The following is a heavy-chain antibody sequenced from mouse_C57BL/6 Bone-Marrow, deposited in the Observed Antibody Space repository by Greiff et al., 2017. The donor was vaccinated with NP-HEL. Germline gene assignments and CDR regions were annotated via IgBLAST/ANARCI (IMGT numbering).Heavy chain of an antibody. D-gene: IGHD2-3*01. CDR2: INPSSGYT. J-gene: IGHJ2*01. CDR3: ARGRPYDGWGY. CDR1: GYTFTSYT. V-gene: IGHV1-4*01. Sequence: VKLQESGAELARPGASVKMSCKASGYTFTSYTMHWVQQRPGQGLEWIGYINPSSGYTKYNQKFKDKATLTADKSYSTAYMQLSSLTSEDSAVYYCARGRPYDGWGYWGQGTTLTVSS.